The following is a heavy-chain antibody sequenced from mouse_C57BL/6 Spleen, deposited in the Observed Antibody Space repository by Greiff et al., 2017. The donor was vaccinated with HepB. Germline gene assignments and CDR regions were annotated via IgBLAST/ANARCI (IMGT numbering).Heavy chain of an antibody. V-gene: IGHV3-6*01. CDR3: ARDYDYNFDY. J-gene: IGHJ2*01. CDR1: GYSITSGYY. D-gene: IGHD2-4*01. CDR2: ISYDGSN. Sequence: DVHLVESGPGLVKPSQSLSLTCSVTGYSITSGYYWNWIRQFPGNKLEWMGYISYDGSNNYNPSLKNRISITRDTSKNQFFLKLNSVTTEDTATYYCARDYDYNFDYWGQGTTLTVSS.